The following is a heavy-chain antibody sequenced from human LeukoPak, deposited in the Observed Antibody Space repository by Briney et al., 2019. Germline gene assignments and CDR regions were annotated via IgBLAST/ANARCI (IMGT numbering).Heavy chain of an antibody. CDR1: GFTFSTYA. D-gene: IGHD6-19*01. CDR3: AKKRVAVAGTHYFDY. CDR2: ISGSGGST. V-gene: IGHV3-23*01. Sequence: GGSLRLSCEASGFTFSTYAMSWVRQAPGKGLEWVSGISGSGGSTYYADSVKGRFTISRDNSKNTLYLQMNSLRAEDTAVYYCAKKRVAVAGTHYFDYWGQGTLVTVSS. J-gene: IGHJ4*02.